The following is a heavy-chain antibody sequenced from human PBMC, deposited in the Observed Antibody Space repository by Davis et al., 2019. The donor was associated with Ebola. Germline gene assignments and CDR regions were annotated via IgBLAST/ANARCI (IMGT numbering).Heavy chain of an antibody. CDR2: ISQGGVT. D-gene: IGHD4-23*01. V-gene: IGHV4-34*01. CDR1: GESFTGHL. CDR3: ARGYSGNPIAY. J-gene: IGHJ4*02. Sequence: MPSETLSLTCAVYGESFTGHLWSWIRQPPGKGLEWLGAISQGGVTNYSPSLKSRVIISLDTSKNQFSLTLNPVDDADTAVYYCARGYSGNPIAYWGQGTLVTVSS.